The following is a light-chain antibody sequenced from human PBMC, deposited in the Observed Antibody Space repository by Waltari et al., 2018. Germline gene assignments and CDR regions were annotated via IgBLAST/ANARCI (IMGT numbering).Light chain of an antibody. CDR3: SSYTSSNTLG. Sequence: SALTQPASVSGSPGQSITISCTGPSSDVGGSNYVSWYQQHPGKAPKLMIYAVTNRPSGVSNRFSGSKSGNTASLTISGLQAEDEAGYYCSSYTSSNTLGFGTGTKVTVL. J-gene: IGLJ1*01. CDR2: AVT. CDR1: SSDVGGSNY. V-gene: IGLV2-14*03.